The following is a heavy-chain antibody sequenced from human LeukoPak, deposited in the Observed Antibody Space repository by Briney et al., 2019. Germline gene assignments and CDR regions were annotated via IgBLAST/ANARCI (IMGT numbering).Heavy chain of an antibody. Sequence: ASVKVSCKASGYTFTSYYMHWVRQAPGQGLEWMGIINPSGGSTSYAQKFQGRVTITRDTSASTAYMELSSLRSEDTAVYYCARDTSRFLEWLLYRENWFDPWGQGTLVTVSS. CDR3: ARDTSRFLEWLLYRENWFDP. CDR1: GYTFTSYY. V-gene: IGHV1-46*01. D-gene: IGHD3-3*01. CDR2: INPSGGST. J-gene: IGHJ5*02.